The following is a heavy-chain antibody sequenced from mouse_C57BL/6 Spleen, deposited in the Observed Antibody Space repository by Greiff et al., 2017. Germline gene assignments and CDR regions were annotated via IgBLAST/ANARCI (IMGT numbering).Heavy chain of an antibody. D-gene: IGHD2-4*01. V-gene: IGHV5-6*01. CDR2: ISSGGSYT. Sequence: EVHLVESGGDLVKPGGSLTLSCAASGFTFSSYGMSWVRQTPDKRLEWVATISSGGSYTYYPDSVKGRFTIPRAHAKNTLYLQMSSLKSEDTAMYYCARHPSGGYYDYDGWYFDVWGTGTTVTVSS. CDR1: GFTFSSYG. CDR3: ARHPSGGYYDYDGWYFDV. J-gene: IGHJ1*03.